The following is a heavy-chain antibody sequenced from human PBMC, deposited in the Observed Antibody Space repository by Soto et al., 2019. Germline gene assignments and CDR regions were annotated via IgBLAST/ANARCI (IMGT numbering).Heavy chain of an antibody. CDR3: ARGDGYNPYYFDY. V-gene: IGHV3-64*01. J-gene: IGHJ4*02. D-gene: IGHD5-12*01. Sequence: PGGSLRLSCAASGFTFSSYAMHWVRQAPGKGLEYVSAISSNGGSTYYANSVKGRFTISRDNSKNTLYLQMGSLRAEDMAVHYCARGDGYNPYYFDYWGQGT. CDR2: ISSNGGST. CDR1: GFTFSSYA.